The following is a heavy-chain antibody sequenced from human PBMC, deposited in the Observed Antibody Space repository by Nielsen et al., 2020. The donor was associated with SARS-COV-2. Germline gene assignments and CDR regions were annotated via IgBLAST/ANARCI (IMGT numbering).Heavy chain of an antibody. CDR2: IRSKAYGGTT. V-gene: IGHV3-49*04. Sequence: GESLKISCTASGFTFGDYAMSWVRQAPGKGLEWVGFIRSKAYGGTTEYAASVKDRFTISRDDSKSSVYLQMDSLKTEDTAVYYCTRLADWGQGTLVTVSS. CDR3: TRLAD. J-gene: IGHJ4*02. CDR1: GFTFGDYA.